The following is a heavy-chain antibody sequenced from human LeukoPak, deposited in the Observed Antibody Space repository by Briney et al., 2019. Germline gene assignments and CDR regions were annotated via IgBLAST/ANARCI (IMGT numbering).Heavy chain of an antibody. D-gene: IGHD1-14*01. Sequence: GGSLRLSCAASGFTFTFTTYWINWVRQRPGEGLVWVSGVSGDGTKTFYGDSVKGRFTISRDNANSTVYLHTQSLRVEDTAVYYCARGPALWGQGTLVTVSS. CDR1: GFTFTFTTYW. J-gene: IGHJ1*01. CDR2: VSGDGTKT. V-gene: IGHV3-74*01. CDR3: ARGPAL.